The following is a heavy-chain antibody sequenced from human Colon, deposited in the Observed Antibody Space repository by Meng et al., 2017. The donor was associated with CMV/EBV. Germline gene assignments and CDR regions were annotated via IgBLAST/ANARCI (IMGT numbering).Heavy chain of an antibody. CDR2: IREDGSQK. CDR3: ARFASVGY. Sequence: GESLKISCAASGFTFINSWMTWVCQAPGKGPEWVATIREDGSQKHYIDSVKGRFTISRDNAQNSLYLQMNNLSPEDTAMYYCARFASVGYWGQGTLVTVSS. D-gene: IGHD2-2*01. V-gene: IGHV3-7*03. CDR1: GFTFINSW. J-gene: IGHJ4*02.